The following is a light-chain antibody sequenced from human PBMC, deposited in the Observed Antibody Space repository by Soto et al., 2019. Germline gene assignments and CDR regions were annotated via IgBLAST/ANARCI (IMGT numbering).Light chain of an antibody. V-gene: IGLV2-8*01. CDR3: SSYAGSSVV. CDR2: EVS. J-gene: IGLJ2*01. Sequence: QSALTQPPSASGSPGQSVTISCTGTSSDVGGYNDVYWYQQPPGKAPKLIIYEVSKRPSGVPDRFSGSKSGNTASLTVSGLQAEDESDYYCSSYAGSSVVFGGGTQLTVL. CDR1: SSDVGGYND.